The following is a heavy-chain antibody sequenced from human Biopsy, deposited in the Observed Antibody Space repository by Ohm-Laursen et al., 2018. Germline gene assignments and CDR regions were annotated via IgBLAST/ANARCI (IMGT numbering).Heavy chain of an antibody. D-gene: IGHD1-1*01. CDR3: AADINVWNVNY. CDR2: INPSGSTT. V-gene: IGHV1-46*01. Sequence: GASVKVSCKVSGYSFTSYYMHWVRQAPGQGLEWMGMINPSGSTTIYAQKFQGRVTMTEDTSTDTAYMELSSLRSEDTAVYYYAADINVWNVNYWGQGTQVTVSS. CDR1: GYSFTSYY. J-gene: IGHJ4*02.